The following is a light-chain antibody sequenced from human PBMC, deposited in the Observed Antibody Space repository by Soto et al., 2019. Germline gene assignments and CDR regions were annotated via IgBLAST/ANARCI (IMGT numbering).Light chain of an antibody. CDR3: EQYYSTPLT. Sequence: DIVMTQSPDSLAVSLGERATINCKSSQSVFYSSNNKNYLVWYQQKPGQPPKLLIYWASTRESGVPDRFSGSGSGTDFTLTISSLQAEDVAVYYCEQYYSTPLTFGGGTKVE. CDR1: QSVFYSSNNKNY. CDR2: WAS. J-gene: IGKJ4*01. V-gene: IGKV4-1*01.